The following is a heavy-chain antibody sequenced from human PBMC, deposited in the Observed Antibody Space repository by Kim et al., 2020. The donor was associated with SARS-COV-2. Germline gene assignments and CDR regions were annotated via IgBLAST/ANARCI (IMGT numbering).Heavy chain of an antibody. V-gene: IGHV3-30*04. D-gene: IGHD4-4*01. CDR1: GFTFNKYA. J-gene: IGHJ6*01. CDR2: ISYDGGNE. Sequence: GGSLRLSCAASGFTFNKYAIHWVRQAPGKGLEWLAIISYDGGNEHYGDSVKGRFTSSRDNSMNTLYLHMNSLRPEDTAVYYCARGGNSWSSKYYYGMDA. CDR3: ARGGNSWSSKYYYGMDA.